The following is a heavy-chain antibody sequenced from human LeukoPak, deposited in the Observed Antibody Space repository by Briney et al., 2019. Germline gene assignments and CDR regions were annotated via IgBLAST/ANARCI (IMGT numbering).Heavy chain of an antibody. CDR3: AELGITMIGGV. CDR1: KFNFA. J-gene: IGHJ6*04. D-gene: IGHD3-10*02. CDR2: ISGSGDST. V-gene: IGHV3-23*02. Sequence: GGSLRLSCVASKFNFAMSWVRQTAGKGLEWVSAISGSGDSTFYRDSVKGRFTISRDNSKNTLYLQMNSLRAEDTAVYYCAELGITMIGGVWGKGTTVTISS.